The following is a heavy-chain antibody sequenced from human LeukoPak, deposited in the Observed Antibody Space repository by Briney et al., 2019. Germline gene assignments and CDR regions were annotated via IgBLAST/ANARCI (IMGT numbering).Heavy chain of an antibody. J-gene: IGHJ6*03. Sequence: PSETLSLTCAVSGGSIRSGGYSWSWVRQPPGKGLEWIGYISYVGSTYYNPTLKSRVTISVDTSKNQFSLKLSSVTAADTAVYYCARGRGALYCSSTSCPWGDYYYYYYMDVWGKGTTVTISS. D-gene: IGHD2-2*01. V-gene: IGHV4-30-4*07. CDR3: ARGRGALYCSSTSCPWGDYYYYYYMDV. CDR2: ISYVGST. CDR1: GGSIRSGGYS.